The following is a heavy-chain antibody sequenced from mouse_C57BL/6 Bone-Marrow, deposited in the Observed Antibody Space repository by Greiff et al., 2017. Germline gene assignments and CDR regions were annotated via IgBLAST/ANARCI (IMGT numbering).Heavy chain of an antibody. D-gene: IGHD2-13*01. CDR1: GYTFTSYW. CDR2: IDPSDSYT. Sequence: QVQLQQPGAELVRPGTSVKLSCKASGYTFTSYWMHWVKQRPGQGLEWIGVIDPSDSYTNYNQKFKGKATLTVDTSSSTAYMQLSSLTSEDSAVYYCARWGYGDFVMDYWCRGTSVTLSS. J-gene: IGHJ4*01. CDR3: ARWGYGDFVMDY. V-gene: IGHV1-59*01.